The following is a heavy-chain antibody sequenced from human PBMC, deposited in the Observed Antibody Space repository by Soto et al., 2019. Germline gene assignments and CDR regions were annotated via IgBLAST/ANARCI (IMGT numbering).Heavy chain of an antibody. D-gene: IGHD2-2*01. CDR3: ARGTRGYCSSTSCYGGGMDYYYYMDV. V-gene: IGHV3-13*01. CDR2: IGTAGDT. J-gene: IGHJ6*03. Sequence: GESLKISCAASGFTFSSYDMHWVRQATGKGLEWVSAIGTAGDTYYPGSVKGRFTISRENAKNSLYLQMNSLRAGDTAVYYCARGTRGYCSSTSCYGGGMDYYYYMDVWGKGTTVTVSS. CDR1: GFTFSSYD.